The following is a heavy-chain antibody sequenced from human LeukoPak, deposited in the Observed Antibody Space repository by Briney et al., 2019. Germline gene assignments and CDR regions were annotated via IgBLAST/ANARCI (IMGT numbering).Heavy chain of an antibody. V-gene: IGHV3-15*01. Sequence: GGSLRLSCAASGFTFSNAWMSWVRQAPGKRLEWVGRIKSKTDGGTTDYAAPVKGRFTISRDDSKNTLYLQMNSLKTEDTAVYYCTTDPYGYIAVAGTATFDYWGQGTLVTVSS. J-gene: IGHJ4*02. D-gene: IGHD6-19*01. CDR3: TTDPYGYIAVAGTATFDY. CDR2: IKSKTDGGTT. CDR1: GFTFSNAW.